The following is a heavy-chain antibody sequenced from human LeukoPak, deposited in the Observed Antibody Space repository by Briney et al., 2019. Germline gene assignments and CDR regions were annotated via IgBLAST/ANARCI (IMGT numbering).Heavy chain of an antibody. Sequence: SETLSLTCAVYGGSFSGYYWSWIRQPPGKGLEWIGEINHSGSTNYNPSLKSRVTISVDTSKNQFSLKLSSVTAADTAVYYCASPDESRDGYNYFYYYYMDVWGKGTTVTVSS. J-gene: IGHJ6*03. CDR2: INHSGST. CDR3: ASPDESRDGYNYFYYYYMDV. D-gene: IGHD5-24*01. V-gene: IGHV4-34*01. CDR1: GGSFSGYY.